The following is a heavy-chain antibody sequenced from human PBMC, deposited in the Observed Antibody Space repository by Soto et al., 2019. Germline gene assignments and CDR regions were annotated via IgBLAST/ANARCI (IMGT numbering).Heavy chain of an antibody. CDR3: AKVYYNFWSGY. J-gene: IGHJ4*02. V-gene: IGHV3-23*01. Sequence: EVQLLESGGGLVQPGGSLRLSCAASGFTFSTYAMSWVRQAPGKGLEWVSAISGSGGSTYYADSVKGRFTISRDNSKNPLYLQVNSLRAEDTGVYYCAKVYYNFWSGYWGQGALVTGSS. CDR1: GFTFSTYA. D-gene: IGHD3-3*01. CDR2: ISGSGGST.